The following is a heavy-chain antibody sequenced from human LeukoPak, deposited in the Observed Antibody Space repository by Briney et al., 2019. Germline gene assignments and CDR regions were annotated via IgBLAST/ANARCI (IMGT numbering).Heavy chain of an antibody. Sequence: ETLSLICTVSGGSISSSNYYWGWIRQPPGKGLEWIGSIYYSGSTYYNPSLKSRVTISVDTSKNQFSLKLNSVTAADTAVYYCARDYSDSSGYYRFANWGQGTLVTVSS. CDR2: IYYSGST. V-gene: IGHV4-39*07. J-gene: IGHJ4*02. CDR3: ARDYSDSSGYYRFAN. CDR1: GGSISSSNYY. D-gene: IGHD3-22*01.